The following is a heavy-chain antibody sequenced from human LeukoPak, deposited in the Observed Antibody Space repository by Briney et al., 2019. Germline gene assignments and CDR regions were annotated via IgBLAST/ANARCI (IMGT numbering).Heavy chain of an antibody. CDR1: GFTFSSYA. Sequence: GGSLRLSCAASGFTFSSYAMSWVRQAPGKRLEWVSSITANGGGTYYADSVKGRFSISRDNSRNTLYLQLTSLRAEDTAVYYCAKLTSDTMVRGVTPDYWGQGTLVTVSS. D-gene: IGHD3-10*01. J-gene: IGHJ4*02. CDR3: AKLTSDTMVRGVTPDY. CDR2: ITANGGGT. V-gene: IGHV3-23*01.